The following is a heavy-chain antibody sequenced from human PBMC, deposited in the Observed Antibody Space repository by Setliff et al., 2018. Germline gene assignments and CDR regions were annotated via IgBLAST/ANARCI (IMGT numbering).Heavy chain of an antibody. CDR2: INHRGST. J-gene: IGHJ4*02. V-gene: IGHV4-34*01. CDR3: ARDRFGVPAID. D-gene: IGHD3-3*01. CDR1: GGTFSDYH. Sequence: SETLSLTCAAYGGTFSDYHWTWIRQSPEKGLEWIGEINHRGSTNYHPSLWGRVTISADTSKNQFSLNLRSVTAADTAVYFCARDRFGVPAIDWGQGILVTVSS.